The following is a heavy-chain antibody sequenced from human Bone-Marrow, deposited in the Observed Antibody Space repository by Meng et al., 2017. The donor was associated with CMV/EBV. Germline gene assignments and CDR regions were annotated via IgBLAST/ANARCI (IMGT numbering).Heavy chain of an antibody. CDR1: GYTFTSYD. J-gene: IGHJ4*02. V-gene: IGHV1-8*01. CDR3: ARGRDIAVVVAATHPFDY. Sequence: ASVKVSCKASGYTFTSYDINWVRQATGQGLEWMGWMNPNSGNTGYAQKFQGRVTMTRNTSISTAYMELSSLRSEDTAVYYCARGRDIAVVVAATHPFDYWGQGTLVTVSS. CDR2: MNPNSGNT. D-gene: IGHD2-15*01.